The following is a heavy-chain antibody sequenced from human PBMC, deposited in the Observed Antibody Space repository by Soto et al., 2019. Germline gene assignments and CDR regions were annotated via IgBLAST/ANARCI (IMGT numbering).Heavy chain of an antibody. CDR1: GYTLTELS. J-gene: IGHJ6*02. CDR2: FDPEDGET. D-gene: IGHD1-1*01. V-gene: IGHV1-24*01. Sequence: ASVKVSCKVSGYTLTELSMHWVRQAPGKGLEWMGGFDPEDGETIYAQKFQGRVTITEDTSTDTAYMELSSLRSEDTAVYYCARATTVVTDVWGQGTTVTVSS. CDR3: ARATTVVTDV.